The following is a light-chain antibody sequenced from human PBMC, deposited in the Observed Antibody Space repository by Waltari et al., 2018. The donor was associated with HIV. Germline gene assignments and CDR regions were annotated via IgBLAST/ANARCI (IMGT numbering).Light chain of an antibody. V-gene: IGKV4-1*01. J-gene: IGKJ1*01. Sequence: DIVLTQSPDSLAVSLGETATINCNSSHGVLLSSNNKNYLAWYQQKPGQPPNLIVYWASTRESGVPDRFSGSGSGTDFTLTISRLQAEDVATYFCHQYYTTPRTFGQGTKVEIK. CDR3: HQYYTTPRT. CDR1: HGVLLSSNNKNY. CDR2: WAS.